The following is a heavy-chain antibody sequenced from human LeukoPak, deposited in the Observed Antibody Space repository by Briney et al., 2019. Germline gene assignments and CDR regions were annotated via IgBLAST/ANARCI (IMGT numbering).Heavy chain of an antibody. CDR2: ISYDGSKK. CDR1: GFTFSSYG. V-gene: IGHV3-30*18. Sequence: PGRSLRLSCAASGFTFSSYGMHWVRQAPGKGLEWVAVISYDGSKKYYADSVKGRFTISRDNSKNTLYLQMISLRAEDTAVYYCAKDHSGTHLDYWGQGTLVTVSS. J-gene: IGHJ4*02. CDR3: AKDHSGTHLDY. D-gene: IGHD6-19*01.